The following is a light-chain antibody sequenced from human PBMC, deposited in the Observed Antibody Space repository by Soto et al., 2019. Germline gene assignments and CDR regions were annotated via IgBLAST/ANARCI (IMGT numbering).Light chain of an antibody. V-gene: IGLV2-11*01. CDR3: CSYAGSYTYV. CDR1: SRDVGGYNY. CDR2: EVN. J-gene: IGLJ1*01. Sequence: QSVLTQPRSVSGSPGQSVTISCTGTSRDVGGYNYVSWYQQHPGKAPKLVIYEVNKRPSGVPDHFSGSKSGNTASLTISGLQAEDEADYFCCSYAGSYTYVFGTGTKLTVL.